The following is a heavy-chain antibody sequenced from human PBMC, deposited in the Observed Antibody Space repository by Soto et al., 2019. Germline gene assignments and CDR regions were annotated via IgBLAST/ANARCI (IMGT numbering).Heavy chain of an antibody. Sequence: SETLSLTCTGSGGSISSYYWSWIRQPPGKGLEWIGYIYYSASTNYSPSLKSRVTISVDTSKNQFSLNLSSVTAADPAVYYCSRHLPYYRGDPFSLDYFCQATLVALSS. J-gene: IGHJ4*02. CDR1: GGSISSYY. V-gene: IGHV4-59*08. CDR2: IYYSAST. D-gene: IGHD2-21*02. CDR3: SRHLPYYRGDPFSLDY.